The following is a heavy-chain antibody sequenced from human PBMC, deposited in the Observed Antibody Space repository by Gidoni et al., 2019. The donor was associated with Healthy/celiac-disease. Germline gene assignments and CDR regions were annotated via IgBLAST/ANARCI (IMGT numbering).Heavy chain of an antibody. CDR3: AKAPDFWSGYYTY. CDR2: ISGSGGST. V-gene: IGHV3-23*01. Sequence: EVQLLESGGGLVQPGGSLRLSCAASGFTCSSYAMSWVRQAPGKGLEWVSAISGSGGSTYYADSVKGRFTISRDNSKNTLYLQMNSLRAEDTAVYYCAKAPDFWSGYYTYWGQGTLVTVSS. CDR1: GFTCSSYA. D-gene: IGHD3-3*01. J-gene: IGHJ4*02.